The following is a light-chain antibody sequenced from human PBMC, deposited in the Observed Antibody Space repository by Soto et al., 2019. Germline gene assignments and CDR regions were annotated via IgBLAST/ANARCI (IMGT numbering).Light chain of an antibody. CDR1: QSVSSN. CDR2: GAS. Sequence: EIVMTQSPATLSVSPGERATLSCRASQSVSSNLAWYQQKPGQAPRLLIYGASTRATGIPARFSGSGSGTEFTLTISSLQSEDFAVYYCQQYHNWLTFGGGTNVEI. V-gene: IGKV3-15*01. J-gene: IGKJ4*01. CDR3: QQYHNWLT.